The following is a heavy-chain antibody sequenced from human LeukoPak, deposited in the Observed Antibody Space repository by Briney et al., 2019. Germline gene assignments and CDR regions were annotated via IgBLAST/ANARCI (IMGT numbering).Heavy chain of an antibody. CDR1: GGSISSSSYY. V-gene: IGHV4-61*01. Sequence: SETLSLTCTVSGGSISSSSYYWSWIRQPPGKGLEWIGYIYYSGSTNYNPSLKSRVTISVDTSKNQFSLKLSSVTAADTAVYYCARGNFYDSSGYYRDYYYYGMDVWGQGTTVTVSS. D-gene: IGHD3-22*01. J-gene: IGHJ6*02. CDR3: ARGNFYDSSGYYRDYYYYGMDV. CDR2: IYYSGST.